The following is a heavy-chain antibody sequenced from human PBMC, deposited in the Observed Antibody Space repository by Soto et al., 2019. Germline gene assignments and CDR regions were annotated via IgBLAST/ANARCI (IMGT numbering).Heavy chain of an antibody. J-gene: IGHJ4*02. CDR3: ARARVVVPAARRTAFDY. D-gene: IGHD2-2*01. CDR1: GFTFSSYA. Sequence: GGSLRLSCAASGFTFSSYAMHWVRQAPGKGLEWVAVISYDGSNKYYADSVKGRFTISRDNSKNTLYLQMNSLRADDTAVYYCARARVVVPAARRTAFDYWGQGTLVTVSS. V-gene: IGHV3-30-3*01. CDR2: ISYDGSNK.